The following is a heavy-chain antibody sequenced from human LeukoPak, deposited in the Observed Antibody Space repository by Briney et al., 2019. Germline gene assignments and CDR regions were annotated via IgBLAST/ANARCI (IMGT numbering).Heavy chain of an antibody. Sequence: SSVKVSCKASGGTFSSYAISWVRQAPGQGLGWMGRIIPIFGTANYAQKFQGRVTITTDESTSTAYMELSSLRSEDTAVYYCVRDRLYYDSSGYYYYYMDVWGKGTTVTVSS. CDR3: VRDRLYYDSSGYYYYYMDV. V-gene: IGHV1-69*05. CDR2: IIPIFGTA. J-gene: IGHJ6*03. D-gene: IGHD3-22*01. CDR1: GGTFSSYA.